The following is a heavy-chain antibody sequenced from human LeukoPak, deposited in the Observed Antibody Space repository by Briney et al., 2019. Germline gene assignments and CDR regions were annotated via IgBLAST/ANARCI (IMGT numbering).Heavy chain of an antibody. CDR1: GFSLNNAW. Sequence: PGGSLRLSCAASGFSLNNAWMTWVRQAPGKGLEWVGRFKTDGGTADYAAPVKGRFAISRDDSENTLYLQMNSLKTEDTAVYYCTTGDGGANPGWNYYYYMDVWGKGTTVTVSS. CDR2: FKTDGGTA. J-gene: IGHJ6*03. D-gene: IGHD4/OR15-4a*01. V-gene: IGHV3-15*01. CDR3: TTGDGGANPGWNYYYYMDV.